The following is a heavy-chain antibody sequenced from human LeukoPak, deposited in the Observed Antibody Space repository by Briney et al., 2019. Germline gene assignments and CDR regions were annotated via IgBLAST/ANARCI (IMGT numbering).Heavy chain of an antibody. Sequence: QPGGSLRLSCAASGFIFSSYSMNWVRQAPGKGLEWVSYISSSSSTIYYADSVKGRFTISRDNAKNSLYLQMNSLRDEDTAVYYCVRDPTKIYSNYYFDYWGQGTLVTVSS. CDR2: ISSSSSTI. V-gene: IGHV3-48*02. CDR3: VRDPTKIYSNYYFDY. D-gene: IGHD4-11*01. J-gene: IGHJ4*02. CDR1: GFIFSSYS.